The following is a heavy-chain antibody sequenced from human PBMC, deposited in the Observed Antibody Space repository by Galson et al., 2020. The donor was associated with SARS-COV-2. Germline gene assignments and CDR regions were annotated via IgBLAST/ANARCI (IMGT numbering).Heavy chain of an antibody. CDR3: TRDVSGGAFDI. CDR2: ISHDGKIQ. V-gene: IGHV3-30*04. CDR1: GFTFTNYA. D-gene: IGHD1-26*01. J-gene: IGHJ3*02. Sequence: QLGESLKISCAASGFTFTNYAMHWVRPAPGTGLEWLTVISHDGKIQVYADSVKGRFTISRDNSGNMVFLQIVSLRPDDTALYYCTRDVSGGAFDIWGQGTMVTVSS.